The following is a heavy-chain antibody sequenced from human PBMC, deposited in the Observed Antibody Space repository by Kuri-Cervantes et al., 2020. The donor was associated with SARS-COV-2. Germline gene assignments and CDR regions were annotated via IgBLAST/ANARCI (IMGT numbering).Heavy chain of an antibody. D-gene: IGHD3-9*01. CDR1: GFTFSNYG. Sequence: GESLKISCAASGFTFSNYGMHWVRQAPGKGLEWVAVISYDGSDRYYADSVKGRFTISRDNSKNTLYLQMNSLRAEDTAVYFCARALYGGRLDYSPTSGYYYEGMDVWGQGTMVTVSS. CDR3: ARALYGGRLDYSPTSGYYYEGMDV. J-gene: IGHJ6*02. CDR2: ISYDGSDR. V-gene: IGHV3-30*03.